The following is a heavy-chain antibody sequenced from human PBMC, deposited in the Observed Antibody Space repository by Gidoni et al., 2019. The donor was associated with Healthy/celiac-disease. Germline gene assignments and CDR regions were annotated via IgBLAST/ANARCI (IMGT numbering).Heavy chain of an antibody. D-gene: IGHD6-19*01. J-gene: IGHJ4*02. Sequence: EVQLLESGGGLVQPGGSLRLSCAASGFTFISYAMRWVRQAPGKGLEWVSAISGSGGSTYYADSVKGRFTISRDNSKNTLYLQMNSLRAEDTAVYYCAKDEVGSSGWYPDYWGQGTLVTVSS. CDR2: ISGSGGST. V-gene: IGHV3-23*01. CDR1: GFTFISYA. CDR3: AKDEVGSSGWYPDY.